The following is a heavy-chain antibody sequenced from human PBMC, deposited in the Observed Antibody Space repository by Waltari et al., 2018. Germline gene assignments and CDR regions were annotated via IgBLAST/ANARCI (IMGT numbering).Heavy chain of an antibody. CDR1: GFTFSSVS. D-gene: IGHD4-17*01. Sequence: EVQLVESGGGLVKPGGSLRLSCAASGFTFSSVSMNCVRRAPGMGLGWVAAISRMSSYIYYADSGKGRCTISRDNAKNSLYLQMNSLRAEDTAVYYCARDTDYGGDYWGQGTLVTVSS. CDR3: ARDTDYGGDY. CDR2: ISRMSSYI. V-gene: IGHV3-21*01. J-gene: IGHJ4*02.